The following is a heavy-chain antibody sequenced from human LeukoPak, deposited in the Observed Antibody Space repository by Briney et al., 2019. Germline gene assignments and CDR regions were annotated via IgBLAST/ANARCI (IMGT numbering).Heavy chain of an antibody. Sequence: PSETLSLTCTVSGGSISSSSYYWGWIRQPPGKGLEWIGSIYYSGSTYYNPSLKSRVTISVDTSKNQFSLKLSSVTAADTAVYYCARTRQWGMRGDDYWGQGTLVTVSS. J-gene: IGHJ4*02. CDR1: GGSISSSSYY. V-gene: IGHV4-39*01. CDR2: IYYSGST. D-gene: IGHD6-19*01. CDR3: ARTRQWGMRGDDY.